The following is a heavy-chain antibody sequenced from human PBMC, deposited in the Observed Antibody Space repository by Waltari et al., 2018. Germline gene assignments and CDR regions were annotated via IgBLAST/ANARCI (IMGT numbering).Heavy chain of an antibody. J-gene: IGHJ4*02. V-gene: IGHV3-48*03. CDR1: GFTFNSYE. Sequence: EVQLVESGGGLVQPVGSLRLSCASSGFTFNSYEMHWVRQATGKGMEWVSYISSSGSTIYYADSVKGRFTISRDNAKNSLYLQMNSLRAEDTAVYYCARLEVGVAATPDYWGQGTLVTVSS. CDR2: ISSSGSTI. D-gene: IGHD2-15*01. CDR3: ARLEVGVAATPDY.